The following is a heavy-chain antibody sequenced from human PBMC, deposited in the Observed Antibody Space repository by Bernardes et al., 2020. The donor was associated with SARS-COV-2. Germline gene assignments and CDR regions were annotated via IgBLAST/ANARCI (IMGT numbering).Heavy chain of an antibody. Sequence: ASVKVSCKASGYTFTSYGINWVRQAPGQGLEWMGWISAYNGNTNYAQKLQGRVTMTTDTSTSTAYMELRSLRSDDTAVYYCARDLSTVTAVPLFYYYYYGMDVWGQGTTVTVSS. CDR3: ARDLSTVTAVPLFYYYYYGMDV. CDR1: GYTFTSYG. V-gene: IGHV1-18*01. CDR2: ISAYNGNT. J-gene: IGHJ6*02. D-gene: IGHD4-17*01.